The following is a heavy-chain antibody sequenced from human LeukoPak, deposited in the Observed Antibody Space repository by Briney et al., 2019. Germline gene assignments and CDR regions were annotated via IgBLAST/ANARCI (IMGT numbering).Heavy chain of an antibody. CDR1: GFTFSTYW. V-gene: IGHV3-7*01. Sequence: PGGSLRLSCSASGFTFSTYWMSWVRQAPGKGLEWVANMRRDGNEIYYLDSVRGRFTISRDNAKNSLYLQMNSLRAEDTAVYYCARDPEEYSGWSHNPQYYFDYWGQGTLVTVSS. D-gene: IGHD6-19*01. CDR3: ARDPEEYSGWSHNPQYYFDY. CDR2: MRRDGNEI. J-gene: IGHJ4*02.